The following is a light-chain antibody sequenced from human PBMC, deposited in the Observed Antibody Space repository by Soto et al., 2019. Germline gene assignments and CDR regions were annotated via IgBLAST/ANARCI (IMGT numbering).Light chain of an antibody. CDR1: QSVSST. V-gene: IGKV3-15*01. CDR3: QQSFSIPLT. Sequence: EIVMTQSPATRSVSPGGRATLSGSASQSVSSTFAWYQQKPRQPPRLLIYAASTRATGIPPRFSGSGSATDFTLTITRLQPEDFAIYYCQQSFSIPLTFGRGTTVDI. J-gene: IGKJ4*01. CDR2: AAS.